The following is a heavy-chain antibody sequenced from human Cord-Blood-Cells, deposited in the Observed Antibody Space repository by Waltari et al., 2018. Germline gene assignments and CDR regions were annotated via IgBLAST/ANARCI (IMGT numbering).Heavy chain of an antibody. D-gene: IGHD2-2*01. J-gene: IGHJ4*02. V-gene: IGHV4-39*01. CDR2: IYYSGST. Sequence: QLQLQESGPGLVKPSETLSLTCTVSGGSIRSSSYYWGWIRQPPGKGLEWIGSIYYSGSTYYNPSLKSRVTISVDTSKNQFSLKLSSVTAADTAVYYCARHRDIVVVPAAFDYWGQGTLVTVSS. CDR3: ARHRDIVVVPAAFDY. CDR1: GGSIRSSSYY.